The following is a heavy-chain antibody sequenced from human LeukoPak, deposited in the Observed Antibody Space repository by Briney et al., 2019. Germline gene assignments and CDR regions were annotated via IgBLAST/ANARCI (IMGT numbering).Heavy chain of an antibody. D-gene: IGHD6-19*01. CDR3: ARDLTMTVAALDY. J-gene: IGHJ4*02. V-gene: IGHV1-2*02. CDR2: INPNSGGT. Sequence: ASVKVSCKASGYTFTGYYMHWVRQAPGQGLEWMGWINPNSGGTNYAQKFQGRVTMTRDTSISTAYMELSSLRSEDTAVYYCARDLTMTVAALDYWGQGTLVTVSS. CDR1: GYTFTGYY.